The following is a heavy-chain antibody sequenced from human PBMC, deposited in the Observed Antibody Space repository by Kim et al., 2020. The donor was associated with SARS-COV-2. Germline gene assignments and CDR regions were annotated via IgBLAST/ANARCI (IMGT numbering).Heavy chain of an antibody. V-gene: IGHV4-59*01. CDR2: IHYSGST. J-gene: IGHJ6*02. CDR1: GGSISSYY. D-gene: IGHD2-21*01. CDR3: ARDHLWCMEV. Sequence: SETLSLTCTVSGGSISSYYWSWIRQPPGKGLEWIGYIHYSGSTNYNTSLKSRVTILVDTSKNQFSLMLSSVTAADTAVLYCARDHLWCMEVWREGTTFSV.